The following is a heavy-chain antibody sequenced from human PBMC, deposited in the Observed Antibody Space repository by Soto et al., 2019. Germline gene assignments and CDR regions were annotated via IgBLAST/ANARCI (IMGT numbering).Heavy chain of an antibody. J-gene: IGHJ4*02. V-gene: IGHV4-39*01. Sequence: SETLSLTCTVSGGSVSNSNYYWGWIRQSPGKGLEWIGSVYYRGRSYSKSSVKSRVAISVDTSKNQFSLNLNSVTASDTAVYFCVSQRTSVLTQAYFDYWGPGALVTVSS. CDR2: VYYRGRS. D-gene: IGHD2-8*01. CDR1: GGSVSNSNYY. CDR3: VSQRTSVLTQAYFDY.